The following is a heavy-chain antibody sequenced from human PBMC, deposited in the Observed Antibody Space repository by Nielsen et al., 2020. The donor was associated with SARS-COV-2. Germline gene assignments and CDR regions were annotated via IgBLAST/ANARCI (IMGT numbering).Heavy chain of an antibody. D-gene: IGHD3-22*01. Sequence: SVKVSCKASGDTFSAYGFIWVRQAPGQGLEWMGGIIPMSGTANYAQKLQARVTITVDESTSTAYMELISLRSEDTAVYFCERGIIRSSGHYAFDYWGQGTRVTVSS. CDR1: GDTFSAYG. CDR3: ERGIIRSSGHYAFDY. CDR2: IIPMSGTA. J-gene: IGHJ4*01. V-gene: IGHV1-69*13.